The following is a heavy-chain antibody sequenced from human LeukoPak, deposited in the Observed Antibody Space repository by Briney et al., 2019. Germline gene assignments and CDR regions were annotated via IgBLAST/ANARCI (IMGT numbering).Heavy chain of an antibody. CDR1: GGSMNDYY. CDR2: MYYSGST. D-gene: IGHD2-15*01. J-gene: IGHJ4*02. CDR3: ARGGCSGGSCYYYFDY. V-gene: IGHV4-59*08. Sequence: SETLSLTCTVSGGSMNDYYWTWIRQPPGRGLEWIGYMYYSGSTYYNPSLKSRVTISVDTSKNQFSLKLSSVTAADTAVYYCARGGCSGGSCYYYFDYWGQGTLVTVSS.